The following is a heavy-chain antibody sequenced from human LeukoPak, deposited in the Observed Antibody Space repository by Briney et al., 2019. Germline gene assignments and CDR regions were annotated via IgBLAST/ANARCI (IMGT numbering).Heavy chain of an antibody. J-gene: IGHJ3*02. CDR3: ARDYRDYYDSSGSSGAFDI. CDR1: GFTFDDYG. Sequence: GGSLRLSCAASGFTFDDYGLSWVRQAPGKGPEWVSGINWNGGSTGYADSVKGRFTISRDNAKNALYLQMNSLRAEDTALYYCARDYRDYYDSSGSSGAFDIWGQGTMVTVSS. D-gene: IGHD3-22*01. CDR2: INWNGGST. V-gene: IGHV3-20*04.